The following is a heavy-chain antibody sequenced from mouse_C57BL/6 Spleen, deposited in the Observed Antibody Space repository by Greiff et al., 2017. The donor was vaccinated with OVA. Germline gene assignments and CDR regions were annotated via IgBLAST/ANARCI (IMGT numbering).Heavy chain of an antibody. Sequence: ESGAELARPGASVKLSCKASGYTFTSYGISWVKQRTGQGLEWIGEIYPRSGNTYYNEKFKGKATLTADKSSSTAYMELRSLTSEDSSVYFCARTLITTVVAPGFAYWGQGTLVTVSA. D-gene: IGHD1-1*01. CDR3: ARTLITTVVAPGFAY. V-gene: IGHV1-81*01. J-gene: IGHJ3*01. CDR1: GYTFTSYG. CDR2: IYPRSGNT.